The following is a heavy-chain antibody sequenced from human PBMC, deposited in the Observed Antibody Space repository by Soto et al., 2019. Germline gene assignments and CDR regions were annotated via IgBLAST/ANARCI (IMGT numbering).Heavy chain of an antibody. CDR1: GYTFTSYD. V-gene: IGHV1-8*01. Sequence: GASVKVSCKASGYTFTSYDIYWVRQATGQGLEWMGWMNPNTGNSGYAQKFQGRVTMTSDTSISTAHMELSSLRSEDTAVYYCAASAGNLFDYWGQGTLVTVSS. J-gene: IGHJ4*02. CDR2: MNPNTGNS. CDR3: AASAGNLFDY. D-gene: IGHD6-13*01.